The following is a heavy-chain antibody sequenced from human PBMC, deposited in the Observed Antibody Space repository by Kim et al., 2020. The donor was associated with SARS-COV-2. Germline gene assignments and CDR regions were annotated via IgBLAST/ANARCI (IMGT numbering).Heavy chain of an antibody. Sequence: GGSLRLSCAASGFTFSNAWMSWVRQAPGKGLEWVGRIKTKTDGETKDYAAPVKGRFTISRDDSKNTLYLQMNSLKTEGTAVYYCTTYQYWGQGTLVTVSS. CDR2: IKTKTDGETK. V-gene: IGHV3-15*01. CDR1: GFTFSNAW. J-gene: IGHJ4*02. CDR3: TTYQY.